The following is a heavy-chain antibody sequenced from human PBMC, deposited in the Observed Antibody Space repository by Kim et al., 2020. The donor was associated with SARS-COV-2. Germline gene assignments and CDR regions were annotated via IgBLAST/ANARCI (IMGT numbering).Heavy chain of an antibody. V-gene: IGHV4-30-4*01. CDR3: AREGREHFDY. D-gene: IGHD3-10*01. CDR1: GGSISSGSYY. Sequence: SETLSLTCTVSGGSISSGSYYWNWIRQPPGKGLEWIGYISFSGNTYYTPSLKSRVTISADTSKNQVSLNLTSVTAADTAVYFCAREGREHFDYWGQGTLVSVSS. CDR2: ISFSGNT. J-gene: IGHJ4*02.